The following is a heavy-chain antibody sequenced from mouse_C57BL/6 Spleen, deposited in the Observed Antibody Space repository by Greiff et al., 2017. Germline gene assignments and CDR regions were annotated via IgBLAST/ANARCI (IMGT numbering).Heavy chain of an antibody. CDR2: IKPYNGDT. CDR1: GYSFTGYF. J-gene: IGHJ3*01. V-gene: IGHV1-20*01. CDR3: ANSDGYAFAY. Sequence: EVQLQESGPELVKPGDSVKISCKASGYSFTGYFMNWVMQSHGKSLEWIGRIKPYNGDTFYNQKFKGKATLTVDKSSSTAHMALRSLTSEDSAVYYCANSDGYAFAYWGQGTLVTVSA. D-gene: IGHD2-2*01.